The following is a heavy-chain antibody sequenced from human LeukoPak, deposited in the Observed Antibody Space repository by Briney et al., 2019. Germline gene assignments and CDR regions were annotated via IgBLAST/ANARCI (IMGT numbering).Heavy chain of an antibody. CDR1: GYTFTSYG. D-gene: IGHD6-6*01. J-gene: IGHJ4*02. V-gene: IGHV1-18*01. Sequence: ASVKVSCKASGYTFTSYGISWVRQAPGQGLEWMGWISAYNGNTNYAQKLQGRVTMTTDTSTSTAYMELRSLRSDDTAVYYCARGKYQYSSRLGLDYWGQGTLVTVSS. CDR3: ARGKYQYSSRLGLDY. CDR2: ISAYNGNT.